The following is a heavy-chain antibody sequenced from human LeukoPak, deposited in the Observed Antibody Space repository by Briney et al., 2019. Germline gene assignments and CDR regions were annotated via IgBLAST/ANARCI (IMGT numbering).Heavy chain of an antibody. J-gene: IGHJ4*02. Sequence: GGSLRLSCAASGFTFSSYWMSWVRQAPGKGLEWVANIKQDGSEIHYVDSVKGRFTISRDNAKNPLYLQMNSLRAEDTAVYYCARDTGLEMATIKYYFDYWGQGTLVTVSS. V-gene: IGHV3-7*01. D-gene: IGHD5-24*01. CDR2: IKQDGSEI. CDR3: ARDTGLEMATIKYYFDY. CDR1: GFTFSSYW.